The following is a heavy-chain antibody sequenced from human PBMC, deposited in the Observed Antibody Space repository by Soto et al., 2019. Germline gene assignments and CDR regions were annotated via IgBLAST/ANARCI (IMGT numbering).Heavy chain of an antibody. CDR1: GYTFTGYY. V-gene: IGHV1-2*04. CDR2: INPNSGGT. Sequence: GASVKVSCEASGYTFTGYYMHWVRQAPGQGLEWMGWINPNSGGTNYAQKFQGWVTMTRDTSISTAYMELSRLRSDDTAVYYCARSAEMYYDFWSGYPHQDDYYYYYGMDVWGQGTTVTVSS. CDR3: ARSAEMYYDFWSGYPHQDDYYYYYGMDV. D-gene: IGHD3-3*01. J-gene: IGHJ6*02.